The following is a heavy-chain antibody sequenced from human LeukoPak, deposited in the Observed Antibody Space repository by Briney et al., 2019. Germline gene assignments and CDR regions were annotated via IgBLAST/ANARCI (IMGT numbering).Heavy chain of an antibody. CDR1: GYTFTGYY. CDR3: ARDNVGYYGSGSYYNDY. CDR2: INPNSGGT. Sequence: GASVKVSCKASGYTFTGYYMHWVRQAPGQGLEWMGWINPNSGGTNYAQKFQGRVTMTRDTSISTAYMELSRLRSDDTAVYYCARDNVGYYGSGSYYNDYWGQGTLVTVSS. J-gene: IGHJ4*02. V-gene: IGHV1-2*02. D-gene: IGHD3-10*01.